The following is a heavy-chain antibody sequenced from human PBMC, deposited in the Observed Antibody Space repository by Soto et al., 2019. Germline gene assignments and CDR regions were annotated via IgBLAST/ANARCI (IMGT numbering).Heavy chain of an antibody. Sequence: EVQLLESGRGLVQPGGSLRLSCAASGITFSSYAMNWVRQAPGKGLEWVSVISNRGDTTYYADSVKGRFTISRDNSKNTLYLQLNSLRAEDTAMYYCAKDKEEATIGGAFDYWGQGTLLTVSS. V-gene: IGHV3-23*01. J-gene: IGHJ4*02. CDR1: GITFSSYA. CDR3: AKDKEEATIGGAFDY. D-gene: IGHD3-16*01. CDR2: ISNRGDTT.